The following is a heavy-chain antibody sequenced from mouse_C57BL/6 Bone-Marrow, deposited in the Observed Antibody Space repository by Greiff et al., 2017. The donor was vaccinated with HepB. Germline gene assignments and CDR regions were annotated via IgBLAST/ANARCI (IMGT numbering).Heavy chain of an antibody. CDR3: GGYSKGYAMDY. CDR1: GYAFSSYW. CDR2: IYPGDGDT. V-gene: IGHV1-80*01. D-gene: IGHD2-5*01. J-gene: IGHJ4*01. Sequence: QVQLKESGAELVKPGASVKISCKASGYAFSSYWMNWVKQRPGKGLEWIGQIYPGDGDTNYNGKFKGKATLTADKSSSTAYMQLSSLTSEDSAVYFCGGYSKGYAMDYWGQGTSVTVS.